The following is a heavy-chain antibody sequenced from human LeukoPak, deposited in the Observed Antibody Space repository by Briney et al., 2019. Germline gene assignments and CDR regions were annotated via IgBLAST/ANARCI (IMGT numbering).Heavy chain of an antibody. Sequence: SGTLSLTCAVSGGSIRSSNWWSWVRQPPGKGLEWIGEIYHSGSPHYNPSLKSPVTISVDKSKNQFSLKLSSVTAADTAVYYCASLAVAGRIDYWGQGTLVTVSS. J-gene: IGHJ4*02. CDR3: ASLAVAGRIDY. CDR1: GGSIRSSNW. CDR2: IYHSGSP. D-gene: IGHD6-19*01. V-gene: IGHV4-4*02.